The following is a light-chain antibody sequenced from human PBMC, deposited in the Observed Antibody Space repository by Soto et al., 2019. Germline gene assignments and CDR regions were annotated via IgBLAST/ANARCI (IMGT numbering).Light chain of an antibody. V-gene: IGKV3-15*01. Sequence: EIVMTQSPATLSVSPGERATLSCRARRSVGSNLAWYQQKPGQASRLLIFGASTRATGIPDRSSGSGSGTEFTLTISSLQSEDFAVYYCHQYNNWPPETFGQGTKLEIK. CDR2: GAS. CDR1: RSVGSN. J-gene: IGKJ2*01. CDR3: HQYNNWPPET.